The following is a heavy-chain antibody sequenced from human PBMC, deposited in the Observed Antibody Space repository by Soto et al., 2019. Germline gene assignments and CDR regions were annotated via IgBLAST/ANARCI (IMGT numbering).Heavy chain of an antibody. Sequence: ASVKVSCKSSGYTFTSYYMHWVRQAPGQGLEWMGIINPSGGSTSYAQKFQGRVTMTRDTSTSTVYMELSSLRSEDTAVYYCASCNWHDVFDYWGRGTLVIGSS. D-gene: IGHD1-20*01. CDR2: INPSGGST. CDR3: ASCNWHDVFDY. V-gene: IGHV1-46*01. CDR1: GYTFTSYY. J-gene: IGHJ4*02.